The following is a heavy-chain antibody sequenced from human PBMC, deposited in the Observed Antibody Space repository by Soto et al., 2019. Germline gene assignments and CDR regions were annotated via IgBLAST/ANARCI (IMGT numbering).Heavy chain of an antibody. J-gene: IGHJ6*03. V-gene: IGHV4-34*01. CDR1: GGSFSGYY. CDR2: INHSGST. Sequence: SETLSLTCAVYGGSFSGYYWSWIRQPPGKGLEWIGEINHSGSTNYNPSLKSRVTISVDTSKNQFSLKLSSATAADTAVYYCARGDFGVVAGAYYYYYYMDVWGKGTTVTVSS. D-gene: IGHD3-3*01. CDR3: ARGDFGVVAGAYYYYYYMDV.